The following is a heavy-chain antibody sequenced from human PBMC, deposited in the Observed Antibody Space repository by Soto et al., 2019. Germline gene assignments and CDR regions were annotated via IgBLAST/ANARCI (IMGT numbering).Heavy chain of an antibody. V-gene: IGHV3-66*01. Sequence: AGSLRLACPASGFTISSNYMSWVRQAPGKGLEWVSVIYSGGSTYYADSVKGRFTISRDNSKNTLYLQMNSLRAEDTAVYYCARTEGPHGVAGGYFDYWGQGTLVTVSS. CDR3: ARTEGPHGVAGGYFDY. J-gene: IGHJ4*02. CDR2: IYSGGST. D-gene: IGHD6-19*01. CDR1: GFTISSNY.